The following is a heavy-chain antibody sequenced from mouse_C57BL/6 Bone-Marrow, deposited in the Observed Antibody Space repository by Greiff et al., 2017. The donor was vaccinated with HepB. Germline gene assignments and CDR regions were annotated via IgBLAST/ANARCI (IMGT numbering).Heavy chain of an antibody. Sequence: QVQLKESGAELARPGASVKLSCKASGYTFTSYGISWVKQRTGQGLEWIGEIYPRSGNTYYNEKFKGKATLTADKSSSTAYMELRSLTSEDSAVYFCASYGIYYAMDYWGQGTSVTVSS. J-gene: IGHJ4*01. CDR1: GYTFTSYG. CDR3: ASYGIYYAMDY. V-gene: IGHV1-81*01. CDR2: IYPRSGNT. D-gene: IGHD1-1*01.